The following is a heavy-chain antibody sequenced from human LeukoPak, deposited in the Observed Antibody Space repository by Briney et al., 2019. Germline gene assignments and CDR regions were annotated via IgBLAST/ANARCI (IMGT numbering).Heavy chain of an antibody. D-gene: IGHD2-2*02. CDR3: AREHIVVVPAAIKGPHYYYYYGMDV. J-gene: IGHJ6*02. Sequence: GGSLRLSCAASGFTFSSYWMSCVRQAPGKGREWVANIKQDGSEKYYVDSVKGRFTSPRDNAKNSLYLQMNSLRAEDTAVYYCAREHIVVVPAAIKGPHYYYYYGMDVWGQGTTVTVSS. CDR1: GFTFSSYW. V-gene: IGHV3-7*01. CDR2: IKQDGSEK.